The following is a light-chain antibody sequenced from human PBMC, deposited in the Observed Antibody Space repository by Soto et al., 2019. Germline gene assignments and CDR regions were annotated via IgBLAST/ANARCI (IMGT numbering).Light chain of an antibody. CDR2: GAS. J-gene: IGKJ2*01. Sequence: EIVLKQSPGTLSLSPGERATLSCRASQSVSSNSLAWYQQKPGQPPRLLIFGASSRATGIPDRFSGSGSGTDFTLTISRLEPEDFAVYYCQQYSGSPYTFGQGTKLEIK. V-gene: IGKV3-20*01. CDR1: QSVSSNS. CDR3: QQYSGSPYT.